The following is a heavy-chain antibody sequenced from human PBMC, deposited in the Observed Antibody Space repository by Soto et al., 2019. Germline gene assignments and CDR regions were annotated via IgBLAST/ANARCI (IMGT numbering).Heavy chain of an antibody. J-gene: IGHJ6*02. Sequence: ASVKVSCKASGYTFTSYGISWVRQAPGQGLEWMGWISAYNGNTNYAQKLQGRVTMTTDTSTSTAYMELRSLRSDDTAVYYCAREKYIVVVPAAPPIGMDVWGQGTTVTVSS. V-gene: IGHV1-18*04. CDR2: ISAYNGNT. CDR3: AREKYIVVVPAAPPIGMDV. CDR1: GYTFTSYG. D-gene: IGHD2-2*01.